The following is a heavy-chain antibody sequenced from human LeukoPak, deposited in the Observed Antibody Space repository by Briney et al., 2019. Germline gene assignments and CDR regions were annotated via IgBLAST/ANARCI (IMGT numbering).Heavy chain of an antibody. CDR1: GFTFSSYG. CDR2: IRYDGSNK. D-gene: IGHD4-17*01. Sequence: GGSLRLSCAASGFTFSSYGMHWVRQAAGKGLKWVAFIRYDGSNKYYADSVKGRFTISRDNSKNTLYLQMNSLRAEDTAVYYCAKAAYGDSGFDYWGQGTLVTVSS. V-gene: IGHV3-30*02. J-gene: IGHJ4*02. CDR3: AKAAYGDSGFDY.